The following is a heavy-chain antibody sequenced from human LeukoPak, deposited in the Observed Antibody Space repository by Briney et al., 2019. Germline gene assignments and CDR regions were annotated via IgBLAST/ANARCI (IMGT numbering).Heavy chain of an antibody. CDR2: IYYRGST. CDR3: ARSHDHLWGNYPDY. Sequence: PSETLSLTCTVSGGSISSGGYYWSWIRQHPGKGLEWIGYIYYRGSTYYNPSLKSRVTISVDTSKNQFSLKLSSVTAADTAMYYCARSHDHLWGNYPDYWGQGTLVTVSS. D-gene: IGHD3-16*02. V-gene: IGHV4-31*03. CDR1: GGSISSGGYY. J-gene: IGHJ4*02.